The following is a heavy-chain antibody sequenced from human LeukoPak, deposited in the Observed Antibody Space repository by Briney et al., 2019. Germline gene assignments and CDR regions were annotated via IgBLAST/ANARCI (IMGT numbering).Heavy chain of an antibody. CDR1: GYTLTELS. Sequence: ASVKVSCKVSGYTLTELSMHWVRQAPGKGLEWMGGFDPEDGETIYAQKFQGRVTMTRNTSISTAYMELSSLRSEDTAVYYCARGRRSGWWLNDYWGQGTLVTVSS. J-gene: IGHJ4*02. CDR2: FDPEDGET. D-gene: IGHD6-19*01. CDR3: ARGRRSGWWLNDY. V-gene: IGHV1-24*01.